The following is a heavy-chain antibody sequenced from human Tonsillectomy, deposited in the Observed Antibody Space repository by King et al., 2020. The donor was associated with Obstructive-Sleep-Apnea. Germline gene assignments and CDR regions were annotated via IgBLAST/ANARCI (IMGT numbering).Heavy chain of an antibody. CDR3: ARGDEQLKPVYFDY. CDR1: GGSFSGYY. J-gene: IGHJ4*02. CDR2: INHSGST. D-gene: IGHD6-13*01. V-gene: IGHV4-34*01. Sequence: VQLQQWGAGLLKPSETLSLTCAVYGGSFSGYYWSVIRQPPGKGLEWIGEINHSGSTNYDPSLKSRVTISVDTSKNQFSLNLSSVTAADTAVYYCARGDEQLKPVYFDYWGQGSPVTVSA.